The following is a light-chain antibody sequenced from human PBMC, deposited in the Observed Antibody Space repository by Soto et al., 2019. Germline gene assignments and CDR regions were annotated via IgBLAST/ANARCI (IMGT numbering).Light chain of an antibody. CDR3: SSFADSNNLV. V-gene: IGLV2-8*01. J-gene: IGLJ3*02. Sequence: QSALTQPPSTSGSPGQSVTISCTGTSSDIGSNDYVSWYQQHPGKAPKHMIYEVNRRPSGVPDRFSGSKSGNTASLTVSGLQAEDEAVYHCSSFADSNNLVFGGGTKVTVL. CDR1: SSDIGSNDY. CDR2: EVN.